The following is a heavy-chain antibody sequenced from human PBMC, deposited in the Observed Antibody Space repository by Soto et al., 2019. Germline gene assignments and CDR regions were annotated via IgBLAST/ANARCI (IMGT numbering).Heavy chain of an antibody. CDR1: GFSFGGFE. V-gene: IGHV3-48*03. D-gene: IGHD1-26*01. J-gene: IGHJ4*01. Sequence: PGGSLRLSCAAAGFSFGGFEMNWVRQKPGRGLEWLAYISSAATMIHYADSVRGRFTISRDNAKNTLYLEMNSLRREDTGIYYCETPRERWAESDWGHGTPVTVSS. CDR2: ISSAATMI. CDR3: ETPRERWAESD.